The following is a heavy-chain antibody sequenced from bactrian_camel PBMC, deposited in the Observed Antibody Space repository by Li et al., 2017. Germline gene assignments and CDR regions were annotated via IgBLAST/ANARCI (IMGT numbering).Heavy chain of an antibody. CDR3: AYAGPTRRLTFREYDYRF. J-gene: IGHJ4*01. CDR1: EYTYNSYC. Sequence: HVQLVESGGGSVQVGGSLTLSCVATEYTYNSYCMAWFRQSPHTSWLEHEGIAAIDRLRKTTYADSVKGRFTISLDRTTTDSAERTLYLNMTGLEAADTARYYCAYAGPTRRLTFREYDYRFWGQGTQVTVS. V-gene: IGHV3S26*01. D-gene: IGHD5*01. CDR2: IDRLRKT.